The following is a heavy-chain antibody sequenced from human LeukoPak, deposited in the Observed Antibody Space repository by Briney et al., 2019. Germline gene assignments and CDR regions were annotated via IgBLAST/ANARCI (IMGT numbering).Heavy chain of an antibody. CDR1: GFTFSRFW. Sequence: GGSLRLSCAASGFTFSRFWMNWVRQAPGKGLELVAKIKQDGSDKYYVDSVKGRFTISRDNAKNSLYLQMNSLRADDTAFYYCARTTDFGDFDYWGQGALVTVSS. V-gene: IGHV3-7*05. CDR3: ARTTDFGDFDY. CDR2: IKQDGSDK. D-gene: IGHD4-17*01. J-gene: IGHJ4*02.